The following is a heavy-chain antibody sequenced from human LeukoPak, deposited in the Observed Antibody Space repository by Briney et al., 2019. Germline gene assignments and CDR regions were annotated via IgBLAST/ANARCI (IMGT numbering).Heavy chain of an antibody. V-gene: IGHV3-21*01. CDR1: GFTFSSYN. D-gene: IGHD3-22*01. Sequence: GGSLRLSCAASGFTFSSYNMNWVRQAPGKGLEWVSSIGSSSSYGYYADSVRGRFTISRDNAKNSLYLQMNSLRAEDAAVYYCARDFYYDSSGYWGQGTLVTVSS. CDR2: IGSSSSYG. CDR3: ARDFYYDSSGY. J-gene: IGHJ4*02.